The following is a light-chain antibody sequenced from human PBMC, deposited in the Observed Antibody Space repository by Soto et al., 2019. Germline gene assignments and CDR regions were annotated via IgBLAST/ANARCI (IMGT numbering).Light chain of an antibody. V-gene: IGKV1-33*01. CDR3: QQYDILLIS. J-gene: IGKJ5*01. CDR2: DAS. CDR1: QDINIY. Sequence: IRMAQCAGSVFASVGERVTITCQATQDINIYLNWYQQKPGKAPNLLIYDASNLEIGVPSRFSGSGSGTHFTFPISSLQTEDIGTYYCQQYDILLISFGRGTRLEVK.